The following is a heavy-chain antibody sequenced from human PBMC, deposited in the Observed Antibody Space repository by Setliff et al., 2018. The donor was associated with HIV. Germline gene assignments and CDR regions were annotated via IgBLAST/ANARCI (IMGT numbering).Heavy chain of an antibody. CDR1: GNSFADFW. CDR3: VRYIGAAAGYIDH. Sequence: PGESLKISCHLSGNSFADFWIGWVRQMPGKGLEWVGFIYPGDSDTRYSPSFRGPVTISADKSTTTAYLDWASLKASDTAMCYCVRYIGAAAGYIDHWGQGTLVTVSS. D-gene: IGHD6-25*01. CDR2: IYPGDSDT. V-gene: IGHV5-51*01. J-gene: IGHJ4*02.